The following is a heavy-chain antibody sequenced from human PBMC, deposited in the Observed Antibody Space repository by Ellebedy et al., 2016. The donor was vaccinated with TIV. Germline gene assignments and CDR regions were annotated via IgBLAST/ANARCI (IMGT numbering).Heavy chain of an antibody. Sequence: MPSETLSLTCTVSGGSISSGGYYWSWIRQLPGRGLEWMGNIYYSGNTHYNPSLKSRVSISIDTAKNQFSLRLSSVTAADTAVYYCARDPRWRGLDVWGQGTTVSVPS. J-gene: IGHJ6*02. D-gene: IGHD1-1*01. V-gene: IGHV4-31*03. CDR3: ARDPRWRGLDV. CDR2: IYYSGNT. CDR1: GGSISSGGYY.